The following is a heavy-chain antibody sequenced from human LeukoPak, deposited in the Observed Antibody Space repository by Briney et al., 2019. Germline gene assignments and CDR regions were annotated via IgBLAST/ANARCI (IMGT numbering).Heavy chain of an antibody. Sequence: PSETLSLTCTVSGVSMSSYYWSWIRQPPGKGLEWIGYIYYSGSTKYNPSLKSRVTISVDTSKNQFSLKLGSVTAADTAVYYCARGARAGYNLEPFDYWGQGTLVTVSS. D-gene: IGHD5-24*01. V-gene: IGHV4-59*08. CDR1: GVSMSSYY. J-gene: IGHJ4*02. CDR3: ARGARAGYNLEPFDY. CDR2: IYYSGST.